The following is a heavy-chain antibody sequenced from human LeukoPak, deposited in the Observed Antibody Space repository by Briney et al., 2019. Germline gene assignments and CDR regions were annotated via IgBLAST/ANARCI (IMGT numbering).Heavy chain of an antibody. CDR1: GYTFTGYY. J-gene: IGHJ6*03. Sequence: ASVKVSCKASGYTFTGYYMHWVRQAPGQGLKWMGWINPNSGGTNYAQKFQGRVTMTRDTSISTAYMELSRLRSDDTAVYYCARAGSSYYYMDVWGKGTTVTVSS. CDR2: INPNSGGT. V-gene: IGHV1-2*02. CDR3: ARAGSSYYYMDV. D-gene: IGHD6-19*01.